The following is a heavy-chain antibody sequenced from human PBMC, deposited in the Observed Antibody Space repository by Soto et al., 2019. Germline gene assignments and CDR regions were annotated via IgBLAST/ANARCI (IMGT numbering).Heavy chain of an antibody. J-gene: IGHJ4*02. D-gene: IGHD5-12*01. Sequence: PGGSLRLSCAASGFTFSSYGMHWVRQAPGKGLEWVAVIWYDGSNKYYADSVKGRFTISRDNSKNTLYLQMNSLRAEDTAVYYCARDSSGDYDYFDYWGQGAMVTVCS. CDR3: ARDSSGDYDYFDY. V-gene: IGHV3-33*01. CDR2: IWYDGSNK. CDR1: GFTFSSYG.